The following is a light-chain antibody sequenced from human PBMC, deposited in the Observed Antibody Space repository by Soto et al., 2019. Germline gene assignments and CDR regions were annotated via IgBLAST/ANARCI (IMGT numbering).Light chain of an antibody. CDR3: QSADSSGTYWV. Sequence: SYELTQPPSVSVSPGQTARITCSGDALPKQYAYWYQQKPGQAPLLVIYKDTERPSGIPERFSGSSSGTIVTLTISGVQAEDEADYYCQSADSSGTYWVFGGGTKLTVL. V-gene: IGLV3-25*03. CDR1: ALPKQY. J-gene: IGLJ3*02. CDR2: KDT.